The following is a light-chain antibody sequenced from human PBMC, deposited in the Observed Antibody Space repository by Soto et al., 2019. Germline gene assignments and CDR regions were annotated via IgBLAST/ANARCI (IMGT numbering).Light chain of an antibody. CDR3: QTWGSDIHVG. Sequence: QSVLTQSPSASASLGASVKLTCTLSSGHSSYAIAWHQQQPEKGPRYLMRLNSDGSHSKGDGIPDRFSGSSSGAERYLTISSLQSEDEADYYCQTWGSDIHVGFGGGTKLTVL. V-gene: IGLV4-69*01. CDR2: LNSDGSH. CDR1: SGHSSYA. J-gene: IGLJ2*01.